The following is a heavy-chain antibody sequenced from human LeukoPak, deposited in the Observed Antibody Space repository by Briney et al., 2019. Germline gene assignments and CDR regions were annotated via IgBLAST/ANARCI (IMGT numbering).Heavy chain of an antibody. CDR3: ARGHKTKTYYDILTGPNAFDI. V-gene: IGHV4-39*07. CDR2: IYYSGST. Sequence: PSETLSLTCTVSGGSISSSSYYWGWIRQPPGKGLECIGSIYYSGSTYYNPSLKSRVTISVDTSKNQFSLKLSSVTAADTAVYYCARGHKTKTYYDILTGPNAFDIWGQGTMVTVSS. D-gene: IGHD3-9*01. J-gene: IGHJ3*02. CDR1: GGSISSSSYY.